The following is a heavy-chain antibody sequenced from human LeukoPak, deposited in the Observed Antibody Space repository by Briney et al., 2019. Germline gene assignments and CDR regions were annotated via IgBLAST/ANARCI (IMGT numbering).Heavy chain of an antibody. CDR1: GYTFTSYG. D-gene: IGHD6-13*01. CDR3: ARRKPHAVYSSSWYAGDYYYYMDV. J-gene: IGHJ6*03. CDR2: ISAYNGNT. Sequence: ASVKVSCKASGYTFTSYGISWVRQAPGQGLEWMGWISAYNGNTNYAQKLQGRVTMTTDTSTSTAYMELRSLRSDDTAVYYCARRKPHAVYSSSWYAGDYYYYMDVWGKGTTVTVSS. V-gene: IGHV1-18*01.